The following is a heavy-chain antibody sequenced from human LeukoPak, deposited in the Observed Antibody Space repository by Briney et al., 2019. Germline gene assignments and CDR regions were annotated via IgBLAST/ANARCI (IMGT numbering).Heavy chain of an antibody. Sequence: GASVKVSCKASGYTFTSYDINWVRQATGRGLEWMGWMNPNSGNTGYAQKFQGRVTMTRNTSISTAYMELSSLRSEDTAVYYCAREAYSSSSPGGYYYYYMDVWGKGTTVTVSS. CDR2: MNPNSGNT. CDR3: AREAYSSSSPGGYYYYYMDV. CDR1: GYTFTSYD. V-gene: IGHV1-8*01. J-gene: IGHJ6*03. D-gene: IGHD6-6*01.